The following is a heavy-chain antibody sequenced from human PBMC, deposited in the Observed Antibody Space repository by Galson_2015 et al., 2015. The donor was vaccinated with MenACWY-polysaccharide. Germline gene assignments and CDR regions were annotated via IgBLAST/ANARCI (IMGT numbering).Heavy chain of an antibody. J-gene: IGHJ4*02. D-gene: IGHD2-15*01. CDR2: LNPDHGGT. CDR1: GYTFTGYY. CDR3: ASGPGYCRGGLCFGVDS. V-gene: IGHV1-2*02. Sequence: SVKVSCKASGYTFTGYYMHWARQAPGQGLEWMGWLNPDHGGTNYAQNFQGRVTMTRDTSIRTAYMELRRLTSDDTAVYFCASGPGYCRGGLCFGVDSWGQGTLLTVSS.